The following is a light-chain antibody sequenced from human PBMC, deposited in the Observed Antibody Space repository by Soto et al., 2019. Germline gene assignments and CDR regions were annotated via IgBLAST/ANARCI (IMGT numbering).Light chain of an antibody. Sequence: TAAECACWRGRASLACRPSQSVSSNLAWYQHKPGQPPRLLIYGASTRATGIPARFSGSGSGTEFTLTGISLQAEHFAGYFCLPDKILGTSGQGTKVDIK. CDR1: QSVSSN. V-gene: IGKV3-15*01. J-gene: IGKJ1*01. CDR2: GAS. CDR3: LPDKILGT.